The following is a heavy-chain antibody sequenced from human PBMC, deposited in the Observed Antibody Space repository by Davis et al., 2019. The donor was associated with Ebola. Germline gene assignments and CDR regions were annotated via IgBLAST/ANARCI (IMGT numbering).Heavy chain of an antibody. CDR3: AGQGSRSGLYSHAFDI. J-gene: IGHJ3*02. Sequence: PSETLSLTCTVSGGSIGTYYWSWIRQPPGKGLEWIGYIYYSGNTNYNPSLKSRVTISVDTSKNPFSLKLSSVTAADTAVYYCAGQGSRSGLYSHAFDIWGQGTMVTVSS. CDR1: GGSIGTYY. D-gene: IGHD2-15*01. V-gene: IGHV4-59*01. CDR2: IYYSGNT.